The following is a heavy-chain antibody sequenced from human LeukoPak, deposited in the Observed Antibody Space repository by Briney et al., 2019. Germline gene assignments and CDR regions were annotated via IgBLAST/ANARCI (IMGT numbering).Heavy chain of an antibody. J-gene: IGHJ4*02. CDR2: INHSGST. CDR1: GGSFSGYY. D-gene: IGHD4-17*01. CDR3: ARGPGGIGPKPNYGDYVWRKRYYFDY. V-gene: IGHV4-34*01. Sequence: SETLSLTCAVYGGSFSGYYWSWIRQPPGKGLEWIGEINHSGSTNYNPSLKSRVTISVDTSKNQFSLKLSSVTAADTAVYYCARGPGGIGPKPNYGDYVWRKRYYFDYWGQGTLVTVSS.